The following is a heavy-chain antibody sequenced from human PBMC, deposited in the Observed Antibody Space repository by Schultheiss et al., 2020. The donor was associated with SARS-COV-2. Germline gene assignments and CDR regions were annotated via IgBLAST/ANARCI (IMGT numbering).Heavy chain of an antibody. CDR2: INHSGST. CDR3: ARRKRQSPYYYYYMDV. V-gene: IGHV4-39*07. CDR1: GGSISSSSYY. D-gene: IGHD1-14*01. Sequence: SQTLSLTCTVSGGSISSSSYYWGWIRQPPGKGLEWIGEINHSGSTYYNPSLKSRVTISVDTSKNQFSLKLSSVTAADTAVYYCARRKRQSPYYYYYMDVWGKGTTVTVSS. J-gene: IGHJ6*03.